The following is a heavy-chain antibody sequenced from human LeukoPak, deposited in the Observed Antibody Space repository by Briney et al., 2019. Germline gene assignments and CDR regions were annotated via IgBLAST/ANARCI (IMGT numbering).Heavy chain of an antibody. V-gene: IGHV1-69*04. J-gene: IGHJ4*02. Sequence: GASVKVSCKASGGTFSSYAISWVRQAPGQGLEWMGRIIPILGIANYAQKFQGRVTITADKSTSTAYMELSSLRSEDTAVYYCARSDIQQLDGYYFDYWGQGTLVTVSS. CDR1: GGTFSSYA. CDR2: IIPILGIA. D-gene: IGHD6-13*01. CDR3: ARSDIQQLDGYYFDY.